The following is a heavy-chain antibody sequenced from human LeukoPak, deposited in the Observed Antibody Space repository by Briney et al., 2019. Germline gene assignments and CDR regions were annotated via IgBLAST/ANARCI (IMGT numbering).Heavy chain of an antibody. V-gene: IGHV3-53*01. CDR1: GFTVATNF. D-gene: IGHD3-22*01. Sequence: PGGSLRLSCAASGFTVATNFMSWVRQAPGKGLEWVSLIYATGSTYYADSVKGRLTISRGNSKNTLYLQMNSLRAEDTAVYYCASLSTGYYSLFEYLGEGRLVTVSS. J-gene: IGHJ4*02. CDR3: ASLSTGYYSLFEY. CDR2: IYATGST.